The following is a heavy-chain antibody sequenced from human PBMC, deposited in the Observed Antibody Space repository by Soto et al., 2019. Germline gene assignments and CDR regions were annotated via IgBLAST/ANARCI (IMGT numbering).Heavy chain of an antibody. Sequence: SETLSLTCAVYGGAFSGYYWGWIRQPPGKGLEWIGEINHSGSTNYNPSLKSRVTISVDTSKNQFSLKLSSVTAADTAVYYCARGYYDFWSGYLVPWGQGTLVTVSS. CDR3: ARGYYDFWSGYLVP. CDR1: GGAFSGYY. CDR2: INHSGST. D-gene: IGHD3-3*01. J-gene: IGHJ5*02. V-gene: IGHV4-34*01.